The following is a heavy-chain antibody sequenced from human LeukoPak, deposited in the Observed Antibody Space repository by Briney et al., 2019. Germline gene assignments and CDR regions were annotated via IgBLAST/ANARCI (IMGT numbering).Heavy chain of an antibody. J-gene: IGHJ6*03. V-gene: IGHV4-4*07. CDR3: ARVFNGAHHHYYMDV. D-gene: IGHD1-14*01. Sequence: PSETLSLTCTVTGGSINSHYWSWIRQPAGKGLEWIGHIYTSGSTYYNPSLRRRVTMSVDTSKNQFYLKLGSVTAADSAAYYCARVFNGAHHHYYMDVWGKGTTVTVSS. CDR1: GGSINSHY. CDR2: IYTSGST.